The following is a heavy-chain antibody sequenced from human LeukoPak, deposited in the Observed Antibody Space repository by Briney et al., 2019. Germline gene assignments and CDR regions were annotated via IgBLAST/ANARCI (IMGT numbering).Heavy chain of an antibody. J-gene: IGHJ4*02. CDR2: IYYSGST. CDR1: GYSISSSNW. CDR3: ARTPSRGDFDY. D-gene: IGHD6-13*01. V-gene: IGHV4-28*01. Sequence: KASDTLSLTCAVSGYSISSSNWWGWIRQPPGKGLEWIGYIYYSGSTYYNPSLESRVTMSVDTSKNQFSLKLSSVTAVDTAVYYCARTPSRGDFDYWGQGTLVTVSS.